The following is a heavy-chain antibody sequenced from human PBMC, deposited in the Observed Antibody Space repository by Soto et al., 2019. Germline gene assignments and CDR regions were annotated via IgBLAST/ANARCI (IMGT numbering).Heavy chain of an antibody. D-gene: IGHD3-3*01. V-gene: IGHV4-31*03. CDR1: GGSISSGGYY. Sequence: QVQLQESGPGLVKPSQTLSLTCTVSGGSISSGGYYWSWIRQHPGKGLEWIGYIYYSGSTYYNPSLKSRVTIAVDTSKNQFSLKLSSVTAADTAVYYCARYEAESARYYFDYWGQGTLVTVSS. CDR3: ARYEAESARYYFDY. J-gene: IGHJ4*02. CDR2: IYYSGST.